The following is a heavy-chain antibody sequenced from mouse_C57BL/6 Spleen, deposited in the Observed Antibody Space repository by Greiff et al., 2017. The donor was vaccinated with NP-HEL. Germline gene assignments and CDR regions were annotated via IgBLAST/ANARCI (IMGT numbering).Heavy chain of an antibody. CDR2: ISNGGGST. Sequence: EVQRVESGGGLVQPGGSLKLSCAASGFTFSDYYMYWVRQTPEKRLEWVAYISNGGGSTYYPDTVKGRFTISRDNAKNTLYLQMSRLKSEDTAMYYCARHFGHYWGQGTSVTVSS. J-gene: IGHJ4*01. V-gene: IGHV5-12*01. CDR1: GFTFSDYY. CDR3: ARHFGHY.